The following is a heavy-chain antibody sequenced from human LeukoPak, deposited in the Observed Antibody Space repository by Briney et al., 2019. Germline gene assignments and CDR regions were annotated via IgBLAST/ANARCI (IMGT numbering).Heavy chain of an antibody. CDR3: ARATDYIWGSYDY. V-gene: IGHV3-7*01. CDR2: IKQDGSEK. CDR1: GFTFSSYW. J-gene: IGHJ4*02. D-gene: IGHD3-16*01. Sequence: GGSLRLSCAASGFTFSSYWMSWVRQAPGKGLEWVANIKQDGSEKYYVDSVKGRFTISRDNAKNSLYLQMNSLRAEDTAVYYCARATDYIWGSYDYWGQGTLVTVSS.